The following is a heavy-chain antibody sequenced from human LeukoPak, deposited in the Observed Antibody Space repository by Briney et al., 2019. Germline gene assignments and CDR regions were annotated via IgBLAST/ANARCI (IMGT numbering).Heavy chain of an antibody. CDR1: GFTFSSYA. CDR2: ISGSGAST. D-gene: IGHD6-13*01. Sequence: GGSLRLSCAASGFTFSSYAMGWVRQAPGKGLEWVSLISGSGASTYYADSVKGRFTISRDDSKNTLYLQMNSLRAEDTAVYYCASRLSSNWYWYFDLWGRGTLVTVSS. J-gene: IGHJ2*01. CDR3: ASRLSSNWYWYFDL. V-gene: IGHV3-23*01.